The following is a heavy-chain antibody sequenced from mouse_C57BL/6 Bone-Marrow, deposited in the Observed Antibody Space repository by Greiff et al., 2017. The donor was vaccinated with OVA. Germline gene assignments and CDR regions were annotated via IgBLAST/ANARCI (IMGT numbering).Heavy chain of an antibody. V-gene: IGHV5-6*01. CDR3: ARQGKGGYFDY. J-gene: IGHJ2*01. CDR2: ISSGGSYT. CDR1: GFTFSSYG. Sequence: EVQLVESGGDLVKPGGSLKLSCAASGFTFSSYGMSWVRQTPDKRLEWVATISSGGSYTYYPDSVKGRFTISRDNAKNTLYLQMSSLKSEDTAMYYCARQGKGGYFDYWGQGTTLTDSS.